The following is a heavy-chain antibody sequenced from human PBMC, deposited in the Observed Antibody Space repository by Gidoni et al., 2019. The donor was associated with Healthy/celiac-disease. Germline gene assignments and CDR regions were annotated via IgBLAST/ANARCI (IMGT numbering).Heavy chain of an antibody. Sequence: VQLVESGGGLVTPGGSLRLSCAASAFAFSNAWMNWVRQAPGKGLDGVGRSKSKTDGGTTDYAAPVKGRFTISREDSKNTLYLQMNSLKTEDTAVYYCTTGESGSSGGDYWGQGTLVTVSS. V-gene: IGHV3-15*07. D-gene: IGHD1-26*01. CDR3: TTGESGSSGGDY. J-gene: IGHJ4*02. CDR1: AFAFSNAW. CDR2: SKSKTDGGTT.